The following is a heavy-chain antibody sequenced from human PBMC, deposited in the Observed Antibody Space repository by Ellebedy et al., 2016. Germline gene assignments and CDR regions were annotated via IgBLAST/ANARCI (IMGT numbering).Heavy chain of an antibody. V-gene: IGHV4-30-2*01. J-gene: IGHJ6*03. CDR2: IYHSGST. Sequence: SETLSLXCAVSGGSISSGGYSWSWIRQPPGKGLEWIGYIYHSGSTYYNPSLKSRVTISVDRSKNQFSLKLSSVTAADTAVYYCARDDFYYYYMDVWGKGTTVTVSS. D-gene: IGHD3-3*01. CDR1: GGSISSGGYS. CDR3: ARDDFYYYYMDV.